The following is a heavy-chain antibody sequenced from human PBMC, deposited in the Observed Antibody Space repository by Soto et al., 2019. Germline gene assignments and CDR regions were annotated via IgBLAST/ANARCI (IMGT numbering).Heavy chain of an antibody. D-gene: IGHD3-10*01. V-gene: IGHV1-18*01. CDR2: ISHWGNT. J-gene: IGHJ4*02. Sequence: QVQLEQSGAEVKKPGASVKVSCKASGYTFANYGISWVRQAPGQGLEWMGWISHWGNTNYAQKLQGRVTMTTDTSASTAYMELRSLRSDDTAIYFCARDLDGSGRYYTDYWGQGTLVTVSS. CDR1: GYTFANYG. CDR3: ARDLDGSGRYYTDY.